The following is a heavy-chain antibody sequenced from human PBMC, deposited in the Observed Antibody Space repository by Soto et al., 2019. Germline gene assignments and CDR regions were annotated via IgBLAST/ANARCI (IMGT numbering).Heavy chain of an antibody. D-gene: IGHD3-16*01. CDR2: ISYDGSNK. Sequence: GGSLRLSCAASGFTFSSYGMHWVRQAPGKGLEWVAVISYDGSNKYYADSVKGRFTISRDNSKNTLYLQMNSLRAEDTAVYYCAKDESRNGDYWGQGTLVTVSS. J-gene: IGHJ4*02. CDR3: AKDESRNGDY. CDR1: GFTFSSYG. V-gene: IGHV3-30*18.